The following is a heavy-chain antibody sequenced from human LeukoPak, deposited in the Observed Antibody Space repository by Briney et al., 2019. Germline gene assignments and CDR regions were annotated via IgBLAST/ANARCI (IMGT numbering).Heavy chain of an antibody. Sequence: AASVKVSCKASGYTFTSYGISWVRQAPGQGLEWMGWISAYNGNTNYAQKLQGRVTMTTDTSTSTAYMELRSLRSDDTAVYYCARIGCCSSTSCSWDWFDPWGQGTLVTVSS. D-gene: IGHD2-2*01. V-gene: IGHV1-18*01. CDR1: GYTFTSYG. CDR2: ISAYNGNT. CDR3: ARIGCCSSTSCSWDWFDP. J-gene: IGHJ5*02.